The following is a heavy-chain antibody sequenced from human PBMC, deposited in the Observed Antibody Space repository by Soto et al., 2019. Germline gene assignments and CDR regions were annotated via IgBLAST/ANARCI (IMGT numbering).Heavy chain of an antibody. Sequence: GGSLRLSCAASGFTFSSYAMSWVRQAPGKGLEWVSAISGSGGSTYYADSVKGRFTISRDNSKNTLYLQMNSLRAEDTAVYYCAKVHSRVNWTYSGWYSDLWGGGTLVTVSS. D-gene: IGHD3-22*01. J-gene: IGHJ2*01. CDR1: GFTFSSYA. CDR2: ISGSGGST. V-gene: IGHV3-23*01. CDR3: AKVHSRVNWTYSGWYSDL.